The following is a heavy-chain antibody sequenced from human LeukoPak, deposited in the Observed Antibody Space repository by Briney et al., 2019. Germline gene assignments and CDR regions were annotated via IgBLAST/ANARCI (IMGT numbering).Heavy chain of an antibody. CDR1: GYTFTGCY. D-gene: IGHD4-17*01. V-gene: IGHV1-2*06. J-gene: IGHJ4*02. CDR3: ARDTYGDGIDY. Sequence: ASVKVSCKASGYTFTGCYMHWVRQAPGQGLEWMGRINPNSGGTNYAQKFQGRVTMTRDTSISTAYMELSRLRSEDTAVYYCARDTYGDGIDYWGQGTLVTVSS. CDR2: INPNSGGT.